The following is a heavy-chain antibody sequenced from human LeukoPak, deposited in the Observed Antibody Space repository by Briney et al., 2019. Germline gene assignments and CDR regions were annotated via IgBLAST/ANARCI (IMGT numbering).Heavy chain of an antibody. CDR3: AHLGYDILTGYYN. CDR2: INWNGDST. V-gene: IGHV3-20*04. J-gene: IGHJ4*02. Sequence: TGGSLRLSCAASGFSFDDYGLTWVRQAPGKGLEWVSGINWNGDSTDYADSVKGRFTISRDNAKNSLYLQMNSLRAEDTAVYYCAHLGYDILTGYYNWGQGTLVFVSS. CDR1: GFSFDDYG. D-gene: IGHD3-9*01.